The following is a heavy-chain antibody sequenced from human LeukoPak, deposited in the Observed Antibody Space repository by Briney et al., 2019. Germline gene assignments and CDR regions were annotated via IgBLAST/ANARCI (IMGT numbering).Heavy chain of an antibody. J-gene: IGHJ4*02. CDR1: GYTFINYY. CDR2: IFPSSGSA. D-gene: IGHD1-14*01. CDR3: AREYNGGYFDY. Sequence: ASVKPSCKASGYTFINYYMHWVRQAPGQGLEWMGIIFPSSGSATYSQKLQGRITMTSDASTSTVYMEVSSLTSEDTAVYYCAREYNGGYFDYWGQGTLVTVSS. V-gene: IGHV1-46*04.